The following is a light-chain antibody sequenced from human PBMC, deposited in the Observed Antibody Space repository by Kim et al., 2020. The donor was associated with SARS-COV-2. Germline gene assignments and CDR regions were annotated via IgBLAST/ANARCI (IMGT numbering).Light chain of an antibody. V-gene: IGLV3-19*01. CDR3: NSRDSSGNHRA. CDR2: SKN. CDR1: GLRSCY. Sequence: ALDPAVRVHCPGDGLRSCYASWYQQKPGQAPVLVIYSKNNRPSGIPDRFSGSSSGNTASLTITGAQAEDEADYYCNSRDSSGNHRAFGTGTKVTVL. J-gene: IGLJ1*01.